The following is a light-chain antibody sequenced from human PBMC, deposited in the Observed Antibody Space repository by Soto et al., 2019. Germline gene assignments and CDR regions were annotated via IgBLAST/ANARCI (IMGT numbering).Light chain of an antibody. V-gene: IGLV2-14*03. Sequence: QSALTQPASVSGSPGQSITISCTGTSSDIGHYDYVSWYQQHPGKAPKLMIYHVTYRPSGVSNRYSGSKSGNSASLTISELQADDEADYYCCSLTPSHTYVFGSGTKLTVL. CDR1: SSDIGHYDY. CDR2: HVT. J-gene: IGLJ1*01. CDR3: CSLTPSHTYV.